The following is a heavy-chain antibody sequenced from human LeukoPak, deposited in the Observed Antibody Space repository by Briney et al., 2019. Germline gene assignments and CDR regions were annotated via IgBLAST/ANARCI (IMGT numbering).Heavy chain of an antibody. CDR1: GFTFSSYS. V-gene: IGHV3-21*01. CDR3: ARAFVVVPAAIGMDV. D-gene: IGHD2-2*02. CDR2: ISSSSSYI. J-gene: IGHJ6*02. Sequence: PGGSLRLSCAASGFTFSSYSMNWVRQAPGKGLEWVSSISSSSSYIYYADSVKGRFTISRDNAKNSLYLQMNSLRAEDTAVYYCARAFVVVPAAIGMDVWGQGTTVTVSS.